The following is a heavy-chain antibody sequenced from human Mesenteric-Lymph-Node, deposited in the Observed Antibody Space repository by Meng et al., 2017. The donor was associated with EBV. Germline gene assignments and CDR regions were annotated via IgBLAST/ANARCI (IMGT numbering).Heavy chain of an antibody. Sequence: DVQLVESGGGLVKPGGSLSLSCAASGFTFTDYTMHWVRQAPGKGLVWVSRIDNDGIHTTYADSVKGRFTISKDNTKNTLYLQMNSLRAEDTAVYYCARDRGDWYWEFDLWGRGTLVTVSS. CDR1: GFTFTDYT. J-gene: IGHJ2*01. V-gene: IGHV3-74*01. CDR2: IDNDGIHT. D-gene: IGHD3/OR15-3a*01. CDR3: ARDRGDWYWEFDL.